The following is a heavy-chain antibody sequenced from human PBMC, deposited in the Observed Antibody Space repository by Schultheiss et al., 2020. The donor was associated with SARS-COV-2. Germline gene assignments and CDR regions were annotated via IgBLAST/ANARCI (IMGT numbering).Heavy chain of an antibody. D-gene: IGHD2-2*01. Sequence: GGSLRLSCAASGFTFSSYAMSWVRQAPGKGLEWVSAISGSGGSTYYADSVKGRFTISRDNSKNTLYLQMNSLRAEDTAVYYCTRSYCSSATCYVGQFNPWGQGTLVTVSS. J-gene: IGHJ5*02. V-gene: IGHV3-23*01. CDR2: ISGSGGST. CDR3: TRSYCSSATCYVGQFNP. CDR1: GFTFSSYA.